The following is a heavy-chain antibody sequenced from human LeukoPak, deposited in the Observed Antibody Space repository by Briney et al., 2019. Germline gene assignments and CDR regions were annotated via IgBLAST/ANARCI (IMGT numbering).Heavy chain of an antibody. V-gene: IGHV3-23*01. Sequence: PGGSLRLSCAASGFRFSDYTMTWVRQAPGKGPEWVSAIGGRGGSTYYADSLGGRFTISRDNSKDMLYLQMNSLKVEDTATYYWGKEGGAWGQGTKVTVSS. D-gene: IGHD3-16*01. CDR1: GFRFSDYT. CDR2: IGGRGGST. J-gene: IGHJ5*02. CDR3: GKEGGA.